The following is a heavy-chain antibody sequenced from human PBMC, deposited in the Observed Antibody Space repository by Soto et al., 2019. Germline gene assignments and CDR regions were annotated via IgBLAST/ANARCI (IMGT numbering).Heavy chain of an antibody. J-gene: IGHJ5*02. D-gene: IGHD2-15*01. CDR2: ISSSGANT. Sequence: EVQLLESGGGLVQPGGSLRLSCAASGFTFGSYAMGWVRQTPGKGLEWVSTISSSGANTYYADYVKGRFTISRDNSKNTLYRQRNSVGAEDTAAYYCARGRAAGVGVGFDPWGQGILVTVSS. V-gene: IGHV3-23*01. CDR3: ARGRAAGVGVGFDP. CDR1: GFTFGSYA.